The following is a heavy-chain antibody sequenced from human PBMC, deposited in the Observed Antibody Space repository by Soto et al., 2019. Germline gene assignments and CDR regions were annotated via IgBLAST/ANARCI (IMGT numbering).Heavy chain of an antibody. CDR1: GFTFSSYW. CDR3: ARDGVQLWNAHDY. Sequence: GGSLRLSCAASGFTFSSYWMGWVRQAPGKGLEWVANIKQDGSEKYYVDSVKGRFTISRDNAKNSLYLQMNSLRAEDTAVYYCARDGVQLWNAHDYWGQGTLVTVSS. CDR2: IKQDGSEK. V-gene: IGHV3-7*03. J-gene: IGHJ4*02. D-gene: IGHD5-18*01.